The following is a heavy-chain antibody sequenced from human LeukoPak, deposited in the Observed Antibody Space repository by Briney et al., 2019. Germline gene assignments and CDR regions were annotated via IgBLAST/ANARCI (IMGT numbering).Heavy chain of an antibody. Sequence: SETLSLTCTVSGGSISSCYWSWIRQPPGKGLEWIGYIYYNENISHNPSLKSRVTISVDTSKNQFSLQMTSVTAADTAVYYCARVRVEAAGAYYFDSWGQGTLVTVSS. CDR2: IYYNENI. CDR1: GGSISSCY. D-gene: IGHD6-13*01. J-gene: IGHJ4*02. V-gene: IGHV4-59*08. CDR3: ARVRVEAAGAYYFDS.